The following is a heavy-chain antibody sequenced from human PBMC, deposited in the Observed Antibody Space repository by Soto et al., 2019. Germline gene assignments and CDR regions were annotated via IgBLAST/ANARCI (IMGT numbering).Heavy chain of an antibody. V-gene: IGHV1-18*01. Sequence: ASVKVSCKASVYTFTSYGSRWVRQAPGQGLEWMGWISAYNGNTNYAQKLQGRVTMTTDTSTSTAYMELRSLRSDDTAVYYCARDSCSGGSCYSGSRWFDPWGQGTLVTVSS. J-gene: IGHJ5*02. D-gene: IGHD2-15*01. CDR1: VYTFTSYG. CDR2: ISAYNGNT. CDR3: ARDSCSGGSCYSGSRWFDP.